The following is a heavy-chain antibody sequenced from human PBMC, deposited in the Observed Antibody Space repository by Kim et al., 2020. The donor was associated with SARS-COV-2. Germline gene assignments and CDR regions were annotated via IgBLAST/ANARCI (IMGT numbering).Heavy chain of an antibody. J-gene: IGHJ1*01. D-gene: IGHD3-9*01. CDR1: GFTFSSYA. V-gene: IGHV3-23*01. CDR3: AQGRNDWAAAYFQH. CDR2: ISGSGGST. Sequence: GGSLRLSCAASGFTFSSYAMSWVRQAPGKGLEWVSAISGSGGSTYYADSVKGRFTISRDNSKNTLFLQMNSLRAEDTAVYYCAQGRNDWAAAYFQHWGQGTLVTVSS.